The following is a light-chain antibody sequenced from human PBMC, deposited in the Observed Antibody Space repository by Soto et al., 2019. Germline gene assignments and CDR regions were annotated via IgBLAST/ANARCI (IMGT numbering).Light chain of an antibody. CDR3: QQFGSSIPPP. Sequence: EIVMTQSPGTLSLSPGERATISCRASQVIGSRYLAWYHQKSGQAPRLLIYGASSRATGIPDRFSGSGSGTNFPLTINRLGPEDFGVYYCQQFGSSIPPPFGQGTKVEIK. J-gene: IGKJ2*01. V-gene: IGKV3-20*01. CDR1: QVIGSRY. CDR2: GAS.